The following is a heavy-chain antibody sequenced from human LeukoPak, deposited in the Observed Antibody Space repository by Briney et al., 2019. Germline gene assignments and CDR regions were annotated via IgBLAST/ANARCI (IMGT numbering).Heavy chain of an antibody. D-gene: IGHD3-22*01. V-gene: IGHV3-23*01. CDR2: ISGSGDNT. J-gene: IGHJ4*02. CDR3: ARAYSSGYDSSGYYED. CDR1: GFTFSSYA. Sequence: GGSLRLSCAASGFTFSSYAMSWVRQVPGKGLEWVSVISGSGDNTYYADSVKGRFTISRDNSKNTLYLQMNSLRAEDTAVYYCARAYSSGYDSSGYYEDWGQGTLVTVSS.